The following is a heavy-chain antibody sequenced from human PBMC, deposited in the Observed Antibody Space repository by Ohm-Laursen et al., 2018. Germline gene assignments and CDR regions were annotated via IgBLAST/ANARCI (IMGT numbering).Heavy chain of an antibody. CDR3: ARDSGGWYYFDY. CDR2: INIGSSYR. V-gene: IGHV3-21*01. D-gene: IGHD6-19*01. J-gene: IGHJ4*02. CDR1: GFTFSGYG. Sequence: SLRLSCAASGFTFSGYGISWIRQAPGKGLEWVSSINIGSSYRYYGDSVRGRFTISRDNAKNSLYLQMNSLRAEDTAVYYCARDSGGWYYFDYWGQGTLVTVSS.